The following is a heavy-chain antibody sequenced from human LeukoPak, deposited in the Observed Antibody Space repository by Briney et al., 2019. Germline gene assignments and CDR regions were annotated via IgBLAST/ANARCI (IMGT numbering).Heavy chain of an antibody. Sequence: TGGSLRLSCAASGFTFSSYSMNWVRQAPGKGLEWVSSISSSSSYIYYADSVKGRFTISRDNAKNSLYLQMNSLRAEDTAVYYCAREGYQLLWSRGQAEFDYWGQGTLVTVSS. J-gene: IGHJ4*02. CDR3: AREGYQLLWSRGQAEFDY. D-gene: IGHD2-2*01. V-gene: IGHV3-21*01. CDR1: GFTFSSYS. CDR2: ISSSSSYI.